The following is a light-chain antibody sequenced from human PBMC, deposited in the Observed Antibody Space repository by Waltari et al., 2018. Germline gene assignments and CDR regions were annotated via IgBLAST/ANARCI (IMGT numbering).Light chain of an antibody. Sequence: QAVVTQPSSLSASPGASASLTCTLRSGVNVVSYTIFWYHQKAGGPPTFLLRYKSVSDKQLGSGVPSRCSGSKDASANVGILLSAGLRSEDEADYYCMIWHRGVWVSGGGTQLTVL. CDR1: SGVNVVSYT. J-gene: IGLJ3*02. CDR2: YKSVSDK. CDR3: MIWHRGVWV. V-gene: IGLV5-45*03.